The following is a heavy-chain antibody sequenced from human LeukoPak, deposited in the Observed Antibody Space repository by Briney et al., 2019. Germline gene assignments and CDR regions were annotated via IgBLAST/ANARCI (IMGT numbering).Heavy chain of an antibody. V-gene: IGHV3-23*01. J-gene: IGHJ5*02. CDR1: GFTFSSYA. Sequence: PGGSLRLSCAASGFTFSSYAMNWVRQAPGKGLEWVSGISGSGGSTYYADSVKGRFTISRDNSKNTLYLQMNSLTAEDTAVYYCVRGWQQLGSWGRGTLVTVSS. D-gene: IGHD1-1*01. CDR2: ISGSGGST. CDR3: VRGWQQLGS.